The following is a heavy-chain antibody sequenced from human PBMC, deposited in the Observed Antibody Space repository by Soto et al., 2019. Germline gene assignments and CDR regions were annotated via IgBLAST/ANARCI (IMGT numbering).Heavy chain of an antibody. J-gene: IGHJ6*02. CDR3: ARENIVVVPAAYYYYGMDV. V-gene: IGHV1-2*02. D-gene: IGHD2-2*01. CDR1: GYTFTGYY. Sequence: ASVKVSCKASGYTFTGYYMHWVRQAPGQGLEWMGWINPNSGGTNYAQKFQGRVTMTRDTSISTAYMELSRLRYDDTAVYYCARENIVVVPAAYYYYGMDVWGQGTTVTVSS. CDR2: INPNSGGT.